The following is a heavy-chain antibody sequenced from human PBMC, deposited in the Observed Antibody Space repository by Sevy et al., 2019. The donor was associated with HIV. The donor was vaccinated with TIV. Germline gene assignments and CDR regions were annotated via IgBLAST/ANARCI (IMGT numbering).Heavy chain of an antibody. CDR3: ARGRGVFPAVALNWFDP. D-gene: IGHD6-25*01. V-gene: IGHV3-53*01. CDR1: GFTVSSSY. J-gene: IGHJ5*02. Sequence: GGSLRLSCAASGFTVSSSYMTWVRQPPGKGLEWVSVIYSGGSTYYADSVKGRFTISRDNSKNTLYLQMNNLRADDTAVYYCARGRGVFPAVALNWFDPWGQGALVTVSS. CDR2: IYSGGST.